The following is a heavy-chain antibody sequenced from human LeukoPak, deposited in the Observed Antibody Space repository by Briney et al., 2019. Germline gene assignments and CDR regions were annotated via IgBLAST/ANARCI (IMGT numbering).Heavy chain of an antibody. CDR2: IYYSGST. J-gene: IGHJ5*02. CDR1: GGSISSYY. CDR3: ARGAGLNWFDP. V-gene: IGHV4-59*01. D-gene: IGHD6-13*01. Sequence: SETLSLTCTVSGGSISSYYWSWIRQSPGKGLEWIGYIYYSGSTTHNPSLKSRVTISVDTSKNHFSLKLSSLTAADTAVYYCARGAGLNWFDPWGQGTLVTVSS.